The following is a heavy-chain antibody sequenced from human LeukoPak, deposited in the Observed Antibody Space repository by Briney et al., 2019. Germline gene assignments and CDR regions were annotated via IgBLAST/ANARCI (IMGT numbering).Heavy chain of an antibody. CDR2: INAGNGNT. Sequence: ASVKVSCKASGYTFTSYAMHWVRQAPGQRLEWMGWINAGNGNTKYSQKFQGRVTITRDTSASTAYMELSSLRSEDTAVYYCARGPRLDILTGYYPPVDYWGQGTLVTVSS. J-gene: IGHJ4*02. CDR1: GYTFTSYA. D-gene: IGHD3-9*01. CDR3: ARGPRLDILTGYYPPVDY. V-gene: IGHV1-3*01.